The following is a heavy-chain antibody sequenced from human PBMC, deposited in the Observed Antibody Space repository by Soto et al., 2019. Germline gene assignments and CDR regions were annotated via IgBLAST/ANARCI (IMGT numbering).Heavy chain of an antibody. Sequence: EVQLLESGGGLVQPGGSLRLYCAASGFTFSNYAMSWVRQAPGKGLEWVSTLRIGGSITYYADSVKGRFTVSRDNSKNTLYLLMNGLRAEDTAVYYCAKGHYYYDSSGHRHFDYWGQGTLVTVSS. CDR3: AKGHYYYDSSGHRHFDY. CDR1: GFTFSNYA. V-gene: IGHV3-23*01. D-gene: IGHD3-22*01. CDR2: LRIGGSIT. J-gene: IGHJ4*02.